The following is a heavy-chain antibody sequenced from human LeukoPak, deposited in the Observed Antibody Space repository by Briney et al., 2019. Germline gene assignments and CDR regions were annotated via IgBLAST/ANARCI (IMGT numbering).Heavy chain of an antibody. D-gene: IGHD3-22*01. CDR2: IYYSGST. Sequence: SETLSLTCTVSGYSISSGYYWSWIRQPPGKGLEWIGYIYYSGSTNYNPSLKSRVTISVDTSKNQFSLKLSSVTAADTAVYYCARDQTYYYDSRGAFDIWGQGTMVTVSS. V-gene: IGHV4-61*01. CDR1: GYSISSGYY. CDR3: ARDQTYYYDSRGAFDI. J-gene: IGHJ3*02.